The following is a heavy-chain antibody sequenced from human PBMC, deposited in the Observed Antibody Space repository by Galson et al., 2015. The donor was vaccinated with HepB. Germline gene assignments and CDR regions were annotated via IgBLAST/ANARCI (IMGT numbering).Heavy chain of an antibody. CDR1: GYTFTNYA. V-gene: IGHV7-4-1*02. CDR3: ARTYGSGRIFRFDP. D-gene: IGHD3-10*01. J-gene: IGHJ5*02. Sequence: VKVSCKASGYTFTNYAMNLVRQAPGQGLEWMGWINTNTGNPTYAQGFTGRFVFSLDTSVSTAYLQISGLKAEDTAVYYCARTYGSGRIFRFDPWGQGTLVTVSS. CDR2: INTNTGNP.